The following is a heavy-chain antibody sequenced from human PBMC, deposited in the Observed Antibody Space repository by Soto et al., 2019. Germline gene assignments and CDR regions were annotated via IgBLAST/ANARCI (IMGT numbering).Heavy chain of an antibody. J-gene: IGHJ4*02. V-gene: IGHV1-18*01. Sequence: ASVKVSCKASGYTFTNYGFSWVRQAPGQGLQWVGWISAYNGDTNYAQRFQGRVTLTTDTSTSTAYMELRSLRSDDTAVYYCARDPPKSYGSGKGDYWGQGTPVTAPQ. CDR3: ARDPPKSYGSGKGDY. CDR2: ISAYNGDT. CDR1: GYTFTNYG. D-gene: IGHD3-10*01.